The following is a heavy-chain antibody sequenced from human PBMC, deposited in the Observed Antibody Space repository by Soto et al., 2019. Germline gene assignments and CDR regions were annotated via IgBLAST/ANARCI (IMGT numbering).Heavy chain of an antibody. CDR1: GFDFSNSW. CDR2: NSDGSGT. CDR3: AKDTAYAMDV. D-gene: IGHD2-15*01. J-gene: IGHJ6*02. Sequence: EVQLVESGGGLVQPGGSLRLSCAASGFDFSNSWIHWVRQGPGKGLVWVSHNSDGSGTTYADPVKGRFTISRDNAKNTVDLQMNSLRAEDTAVYYCAKDTAYAMDVWGQGTTVTVSS. V-gene: IGHV3-74*01.